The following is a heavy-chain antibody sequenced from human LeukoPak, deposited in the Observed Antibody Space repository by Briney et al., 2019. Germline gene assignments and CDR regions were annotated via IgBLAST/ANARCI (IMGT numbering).Heavy chain of an antibody. CDR3: ARPRDFWSGYYLDY. Sequence: PGGSLGLSCVASGFTFSSYAMHWVRQAPGKGLEYVSAISSNGGSTYYANSVKGRFTISRDNSKNTLYLQMGSLRAEDMAVYYCARPRDFWSGYYLDYWGQGTLVTVSS. V-gene: IGHV3-64*01. J-gene: IGHJ4*02. CDR2: ISSNGGST. CDR1: GFTFSSYA. D-gene: IGHD3-3*01.